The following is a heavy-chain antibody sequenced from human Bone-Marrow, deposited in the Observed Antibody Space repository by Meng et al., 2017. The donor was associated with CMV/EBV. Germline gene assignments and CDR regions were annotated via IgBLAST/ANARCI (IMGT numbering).Heavy chain of an antibody. CDR3: ARGYCSSPSCYGFGAFDI. Sequence: GSLRLSCAASGFTFANYEMNWVRQAPGKGLEWVSYVSSTAYSIYYADSVRGRFTISRDNAKNSLYLQMNSLRAEDTAIYYCARGYCSSPSCYGFGAFDIWGQGTMVTVSS. CDR1: GFTFANYE. J-gene: IGHJ3*02. V-gene: IGHV3-48*03. D-gene: IGHD2-2*01. CDR2: VSSTAYSI.